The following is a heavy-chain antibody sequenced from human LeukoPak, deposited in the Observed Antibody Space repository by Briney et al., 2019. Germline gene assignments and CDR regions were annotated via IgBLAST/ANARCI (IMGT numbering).Heavy chain of an antibody. Sequence: SETLSLTCTVSGVSISSSSYYWGWIRQPPGKGLEWIGSIYYSGGTYYNPSLKSRVTISVDTSKNQFSLKLSSVAAADTAVYYCARRLSTYSSSPYFDYWGQGTLVTVSS. CDR3: ARRLSTYSSSPYFDY. V-gene: IGHV4-39*01. CDR1: GVSISSSSYY. J-gene: IGHJ4*02. D-gene: IGHD6-6*01. CDR2: IYYSGGT.